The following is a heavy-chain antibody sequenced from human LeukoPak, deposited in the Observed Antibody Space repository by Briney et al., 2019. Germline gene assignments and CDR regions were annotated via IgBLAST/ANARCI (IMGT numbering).Heavy chain of an antibody. V-gene: IGHV1-18*04. J-gene: IGHJ4*02. Sequence: ASVKVSCKASGYTFSAYYMYWVRQAPGQGLEWMGWISAYNGNTNYAQKLQGRVTMTTDTSTSTAFMELRSLRSDDTAVYYCARVRQRAAGQYFDYWGQGTLVTVSS. CDR3: ARVRQRAAGQYFDY. CDR2: ISAYNGNT. CDR1: GYTFSAYY. D-gene: IGHD6-25*01.